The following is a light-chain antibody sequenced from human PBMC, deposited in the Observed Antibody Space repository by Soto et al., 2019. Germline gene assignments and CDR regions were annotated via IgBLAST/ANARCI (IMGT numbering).Light chain of an antibody. CDR3: QQYDNSPLT. CDR1: QSVSSY. J-gene: IGKJ4*01. Sequence: IMMTQSPATLSVSPGERVTLSCRTSQSVSSYLAWYQQKPGQAPRLLIYGASNRATGIPDRFSGGGSGTDFTLTISRLEPEDFAVYYCQQYDNSPLTFGGGTKVDNK. V-gene: IGKV3-20*01. CDR2: GAS.